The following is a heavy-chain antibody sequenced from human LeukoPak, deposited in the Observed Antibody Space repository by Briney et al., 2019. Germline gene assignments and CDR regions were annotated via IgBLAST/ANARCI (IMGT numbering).Heavy chain of an antibody. J-gene: IGHJ4*02. CDR2: ISSSSSYI. Sequence: PGGSLRLSCAASGFTFSSYSMNWVRQAPGKGLEWVSSISSSSSYIYYADSVKGRFTISRDNAKNSLYLQMNSLRAEDTAVYYCARDMGCDSSGHPNWGQGTLVTVSS. D-gene: IGHD3-22*01. V-gene: IGHV3-21*01. CDR1: GFTFSSYS. CDR3: ARDMGCDSSGHPN.